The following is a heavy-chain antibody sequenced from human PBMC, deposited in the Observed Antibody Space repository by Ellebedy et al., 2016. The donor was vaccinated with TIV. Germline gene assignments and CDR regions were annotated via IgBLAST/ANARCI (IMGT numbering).Heavy chain of an antibody. Sequence: AASVKVSCKASGNTFTNYDFNWVRQATGQGLEWMGWMNPNSGDTAYAQKFQGRVTMTRYTSISTAYMELSSLTSEDTAVYYCARGRGDYADPTFAVPTYWGQGTLVTVSS. V-gene: IGHV1-8*01. CDR2: MNPNSGDT. CDR1: GNTFTNYD. J-gene: IGHJ4*02. D-gene: IGHD4-17*01. CDR3: ARGRGDYADPTFAVPTY.